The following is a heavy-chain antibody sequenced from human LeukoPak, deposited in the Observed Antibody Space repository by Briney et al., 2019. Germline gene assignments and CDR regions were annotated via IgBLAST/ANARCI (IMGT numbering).Heavy chain of an antibody. J-gene: IGHJ4*02. CDR2: IKQDGSDK. CDR1: GFTFNNYW. V-gene: IGHV3-7*05. Sequence: GGSLRLSCVASGFTFNNYWMSWVRQAPGRGLEWVASIKQDGSDKYYVDSVRGRFTISRDNAKNSLYLQMSSQRAGDTAVYYCARGYMTADYWGQGSLVTVSS. D-gene: IGHD2-2*02. CDR3: ARGYMTADY.